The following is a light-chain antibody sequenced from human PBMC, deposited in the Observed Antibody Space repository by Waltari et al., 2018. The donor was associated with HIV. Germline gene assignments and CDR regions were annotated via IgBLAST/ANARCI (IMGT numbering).Light chain of an antibody. V-gene: IGLV2-14*01. CDR2: DAN. CDR1: SSDIATYNY. Sequence: QSALTQPASVSGSLGQSIPISCIGTSSDIATYNYVSWYQHHPDKAPRLVIYDANGRPSGVPFRFSGSKSGNTASLTISGLQAEDEADYYCASYTITSTLVFGGGTKVTVL. J-gene: IGLJ3*02. CDR3: ASYTITSTLV.